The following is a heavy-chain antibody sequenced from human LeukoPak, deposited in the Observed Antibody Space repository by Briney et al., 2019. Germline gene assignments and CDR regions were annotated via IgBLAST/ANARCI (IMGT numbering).Heavy chain of an antibody. CDR2: IIPIFGTA. CDR1: GGTFSSYA. CDR3: ARSFYDILSYFDY. D-gene: IGHD3-9*01. J-gene: IGHJ4*02. V-gene: IGHV1-69*13. Sequence: SVKVSCKASGGTFSSYAISWVRQAPGQGLEWMGGIIPIFGTANYAQKFQGRVTITADESTSTAYMEMSSLRSEDTAVYYCARSFYDILSYFDYWGQGALVTVSS.